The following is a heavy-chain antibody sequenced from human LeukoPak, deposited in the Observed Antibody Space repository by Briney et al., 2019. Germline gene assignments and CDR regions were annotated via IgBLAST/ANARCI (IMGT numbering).Heavy chain of an antibody. D-gene: IGHD2-15*01. J-gene: IGHJ3*02. V-gene: IGHV3-21*01. Sequence: GGSLRLSCAASGFTFSDYSMNWVRQAPGKGLEWVSSISSSSGYIYYADSVRGRFTISRDNAKNSLYLQMNSLRAEDTAVYYCARDRGIVVVVAVTYAQDDAFDIWGQGTMVTVSS. CDR1: GFTFSDYS. CDR2: ISSSSGYI. CDR3: ARDRGIVVVVAVTYAQDDAFDI.